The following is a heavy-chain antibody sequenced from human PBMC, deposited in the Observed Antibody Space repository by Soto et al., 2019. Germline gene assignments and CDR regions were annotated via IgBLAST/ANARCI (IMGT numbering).Heavy chain of an antibody. Sequence: GGSLRLSCVASGFTFSSYAMNWVRQAPGQGLEWVSSILGSSAYIHYADSVKGRFTVSRDNDKSSLFLQMDGLRAEDTAVYYCARRRYNNAWYTDYWGQGTLVTVSS. V-gene: IGHV3-21*01. CDR2: ILGSSAYI. CDR1: GFTFSSYA. CDR3: ARRRYNNAWYTDY. D-gene: IGHD6-19*01. J-gene: IGHJ4*02.